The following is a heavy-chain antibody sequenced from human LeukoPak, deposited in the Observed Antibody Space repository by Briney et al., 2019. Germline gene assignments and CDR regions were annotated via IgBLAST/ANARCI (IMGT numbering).Heavy chain of an antibody. Sequence: SETLSLTCTVSGGSISSYYWSWIRQPAGKGLEWLGRIYTSGSTNYNPSLKSRVTMSVDTSKNQLSLKLSSVTAADTAVYYCAREFWAAPSENWFDPWGQGTLVTVSS. V-gene: IGHV4-4*07. J-gene: IGHJ5*02. D-gene: IGHD3/OR15-3a*01. CDR3: AREFWAAPSENWFDP. CDR1: GGSISSYY. CDR2: IYTSGST.